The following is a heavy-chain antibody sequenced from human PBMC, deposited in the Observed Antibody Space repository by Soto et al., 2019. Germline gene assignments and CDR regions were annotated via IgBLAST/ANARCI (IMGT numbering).Heavy chain of an antibody. V-gene: IGHV4-59*11. D-gene: IGHD3-10*01. J-gene: IGHJ6*02. CDR1: GGSISSHH. CDR2: IYYSGST. CDR3: ARVNGSGSYGYYYYYYGMDV. Sequence: SETLSLTCTVSGGSISSHHWSWIRQPPGKGLEWIGYIYYSGSTNYNPSLKSRVTISVDTSKNQFSLKLSSVTAADTAVYYCARVNGSGSYGYYYYYYGMDVWGQGTTVTVSS.